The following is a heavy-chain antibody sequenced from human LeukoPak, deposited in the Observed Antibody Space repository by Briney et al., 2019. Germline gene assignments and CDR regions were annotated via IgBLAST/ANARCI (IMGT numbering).Heavy chain of an antibody. D-gene: IGHD2-2*01. Sequence: GGSLRLSCAASGFTFSSYGMHWVRQAPGKGLEWVAVISYDGSNKYYADSVKGRFTISRDNSKNTLYLQMNSLRAEDTAVYYCAKDQGHIVVVPAAMPGSWGVLGYWGQGTLVTVSS. CDR3: AKDQGHIVVVPAAMPGSWGVLGY. CDR1: GFTFSSYG. V-gene: IGHV3-30*18. CDR2: ISYDGSNK. J-gene: IGHJ4*02.